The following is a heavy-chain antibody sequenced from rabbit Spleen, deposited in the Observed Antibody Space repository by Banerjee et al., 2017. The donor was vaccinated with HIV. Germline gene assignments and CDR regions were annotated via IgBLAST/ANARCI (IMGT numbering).Heavy chain of an antibody. J-gene: IGHJ6*01. CDR2: IYTSSGST. V-gene: IGHV1S45*01. D-gene: IGHD1-1*01. CDR1: GFSFSSSYW. Sequence: QEQLEESGGGLVKPEGSLTLTCTVSGFSFSSSYWICWVRQAPGKGLEWIACIYTSSGSTYYASWAKGRFTISKTSSTTVTLQMTSLTAADTATYFCARDTSSSFSSYGMDLWGPGTLVTVS. CDR3: ARDTSSSFSSYGMDL.